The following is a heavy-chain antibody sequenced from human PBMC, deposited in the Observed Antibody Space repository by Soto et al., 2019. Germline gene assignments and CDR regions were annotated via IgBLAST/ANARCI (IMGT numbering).Heavy chain of an antibody. CDR1: GYTFTSYG. CDR2: ISAYNGNT. J-gene: IGHJ2*01. CDR3: ARGGAAAGRGGFFDY. Sequence: QVQLVQSGAEVKKPGASVKVSCKASGYTFTSYGISWLQQAPGQGLEWMGWISAYNGNTNYAQNFQGRVTMTTDTSTSTVYMELRSLRSDDTAIYYCARGGAAAGRGGFFDYWGRGTLVTVS. D-gene: IGHD6-13*01. V-gene: IGHV1-18*04.